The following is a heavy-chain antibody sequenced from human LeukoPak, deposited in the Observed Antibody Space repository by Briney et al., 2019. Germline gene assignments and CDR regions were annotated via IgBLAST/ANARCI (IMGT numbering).Heavy chain of an antibody. CDR2: IYYSGST. CDR1: GGSISSYY. V-gene: IGHV4-59*01. D-gene: IGHD5-18*01. Sequence: SETLSLTCTVSGGSISSYYWSWIRQPPGKGLEWIGYIYYSGSTNYNPSLKSRVTISVDTSKNQFSLKLSSVTAADTAVYYCARGQRGYSYGYPYYYYYMDVWGKGTTVTVSS. J-gene: IGHJ6*03. CDR3: ARGQRGYSYGYPYYYYYMDV.